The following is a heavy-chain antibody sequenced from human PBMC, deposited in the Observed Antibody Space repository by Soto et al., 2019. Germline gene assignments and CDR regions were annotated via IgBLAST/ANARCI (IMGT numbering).Heavy chain of an antibody. CDR2: ISAYNGNT. J-gene: IGHJ6*02. CDR1: GYTFTSYG. CDR3: AREPLLYCTNGVCYTSVTHRDYYGMDV. D-gene: IGHD2-8*01. V-gene: IGHV1-18*04. Sequence: ASVKVSLKDSGYTFTSYGISWVRQAPGQGLECIGWISAYNGNTNYAQKLQGRVTMTTDTSTSTAYMELRSLRSDDTAVYYCAREPLLYCTNGVCYTSVTHRDYYGMDVWGQGTTDTVSS.